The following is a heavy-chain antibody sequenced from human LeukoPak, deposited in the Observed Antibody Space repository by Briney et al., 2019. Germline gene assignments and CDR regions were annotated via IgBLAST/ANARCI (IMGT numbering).Heavy chain of an antibody. J-gene: IGHJ5*02. CDR2: INTNTGNP. CDR1: GYTFTSHA. D-gene: IGHD2-21*02. CDR3: ARDQVVVTAITKLFDP. Sequence: GASVKVSCKASGYTFTSHAMNWVRQAPGQGLEWMGWINTNTGNPTYAQGFTGRFVFSLDTSVSTAYLQISSLKAEDTAVYYCARDQVVVTAITKLFDPWGQGTLVTVSS. V-gene: IGHV7-4-1*02.